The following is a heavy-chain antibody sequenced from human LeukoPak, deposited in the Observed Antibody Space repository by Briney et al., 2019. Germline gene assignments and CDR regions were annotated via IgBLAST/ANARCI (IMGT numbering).Heavy chain of an antibody. V-gene: IGHV1-69*05. CDR3: ARGDVVVVVAATAEFDY. D-gene: IGHD2-15*01. CDR2: IIPIFGTA. Sequence: ASVKVSCKASGGTFSSYAISWVRQAPGQGLEWMGGIIPIFGTANYAQKFQGRVTMTRDTSISTAYMELSRLRSDDTAVYYCARGDVVVVVAATAEFDYWGQGTLVTVSS. CDR1: GGTFSSYA. J-gene: IGHJ4*02.